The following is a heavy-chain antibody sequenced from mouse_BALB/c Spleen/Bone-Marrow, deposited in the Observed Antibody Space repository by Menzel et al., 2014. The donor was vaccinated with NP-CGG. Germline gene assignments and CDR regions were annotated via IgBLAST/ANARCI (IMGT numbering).Heavy chain of an antibody. CDR3: ARCGYYGFLHY. V-gene: IGHV4-1*02. CDR2: INPDSSTI. CDR1: GFDFSRYW. Sequence: EVHLVESGGGLVQPGGSLKLSCAASGFDFSRYWMSWVRQAPGRGLEWIGEINPDSSTINYTPSLKDKFIISRDNAKNTLDLQMSRVRSEDAGLYYCARCGYYGFLHYWGQGTTLTVSS. D-gene: IGHD1-1*01. J-gene: IGHJ2*01.